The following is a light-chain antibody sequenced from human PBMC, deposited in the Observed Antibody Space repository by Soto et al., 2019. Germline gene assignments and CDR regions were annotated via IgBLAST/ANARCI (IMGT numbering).Light chain of an antibody. CDR2: DAS. J-gene: IGKJ4*01. V-gene: IGKV3-11*01. Sequence: EIVLTQSPATLSLSPGERATLSCRASQSVSGYLAWYQQKPGQAPRLLMYDASNRATGIPARFSGSGSGTDFTLSSSSLDPEHFAVYYCQQRSNWPSTFGGGTKVEIK. CDR3: QQRSNWPST. CDR1: QSVSGY.